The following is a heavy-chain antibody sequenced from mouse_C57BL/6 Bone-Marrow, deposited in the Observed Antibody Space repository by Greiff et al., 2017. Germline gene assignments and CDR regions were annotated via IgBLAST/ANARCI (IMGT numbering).Heavy chain of an antibody. CDR1: GYTFTSYW. CDR3: ARGVLPYYYAMDY. CDR2: IDPSDSYT. J-gene: IGHJ4*01. Sequence: VQLQQPGAELVRPGTSVKLSCKASGYTFTSYWMHWVKQRPGQGLEWIGVIDPSDSYTNYNQKFKGKATLTVDTSSSTAYMQLSSLTSEDSAVYYCARGVLPYYYAMDYWGQGTSVTVSS. V-gene: IGHV1-59*01.